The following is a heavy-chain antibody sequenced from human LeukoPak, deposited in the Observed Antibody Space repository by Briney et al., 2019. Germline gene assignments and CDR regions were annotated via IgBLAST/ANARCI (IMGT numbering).Heavy chain of an antibody. D-gene: IGHD6-13*01. J-gene: IGHJ6*03. CDR3: ARDTLAAVDYYMDV. V-gene: IGHV1-69*06. CDR1: GYMFTSYA. CDR2: IIPIFGTA. Sequence: ASVKVSCKASGYMFTSYAISWVRQAPGQGLEWMGGIIPIFGTANYAQKFQGRVTITADKSTSTAYMELSSLRSEDTAVYYCARDTLAAVDYYMDVWGKGTTVTVSS.